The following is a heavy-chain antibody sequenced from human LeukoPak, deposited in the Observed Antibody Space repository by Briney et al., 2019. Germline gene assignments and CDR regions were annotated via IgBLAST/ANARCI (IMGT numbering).Heavy chain of an antibody. CDR1: GGSISSSSYY. CDR3: ARGGSYGAYLDY. J-gene: IGHJ4*02. Sequence: SETLSLTCTVSGGSISSSSYYWGWIRQPPGKGLEWIGSIYYSGSTCYNPSLKSRVTISVDTSKNQFSLKLSSVTAADTAVYYCARGGSYGAYLDYWGQGALVIVSS. V-gene: IGHV4-39*07. CDR2: IYYSGST. D-gene: IGHD1-26*01.